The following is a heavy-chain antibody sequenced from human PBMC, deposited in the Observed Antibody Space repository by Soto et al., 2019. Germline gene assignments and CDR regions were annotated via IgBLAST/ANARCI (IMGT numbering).Heavy chain of an antibody. Sequence: PGESLKISCKGSGHDFTSSWIGWVRQMPGKGLEWMGVIYIGDSDTRYSPSFQGHVTISADKTISTAYLQWSSLKASDTAMYYCVRHEAYYDLTGPGGLDVWGQGTTVTGSS. V-gene: IGHV5-51*01. CDR2: IYIGDSDT. CDR3: VRHEAYYDLTGPGGLDV. CDR1: GHDFTSSW. J-gene: IGHJ6*02. D-gene: IGHD3-22*01.